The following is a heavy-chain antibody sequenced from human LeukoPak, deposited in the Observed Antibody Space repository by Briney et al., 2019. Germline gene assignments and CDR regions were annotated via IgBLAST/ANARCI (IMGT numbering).Heavy chain of an antibody. CDR3: AREAYYYDSSGYELWYFDL. CDR2: INPNSGGT. Sequence: ASVKVSCKASGYTFTGYHIHWVRQAPGQGLEWMGWINPNSGGTNYAQKFRGRVTMTRDTSISTAYMELSRLRSDDTAVYYCAREAYYYDSSGYELWYFDLWGRGTLVTVSS. CDR1: GYTFTGYH. V-gene: IGHV1-2*02. D-gene: IGHD3-22*01. J-gene: IGHJ2*01.